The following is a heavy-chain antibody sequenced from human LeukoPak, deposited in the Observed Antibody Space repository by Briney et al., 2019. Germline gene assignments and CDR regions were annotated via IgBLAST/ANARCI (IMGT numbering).Heavy chain of an antibody. V-gene: IGHV3-9*01. D-gene: IGHD6-19*01. CDR3: AKDIISYSSGWSYLDY. CDR1: GFTFDDYA. CDR2: ISWNSGSI. J-gene: IGHJ4*02. Sequence: QPGRSLRLSCAASGFTFDDYAMHWVRQAPGKGLEWVSGISWNSGSIGYADSVKGRFTISRDNAKNSLYLQMNSLRAEETALYYCAKDIISYSSGWSYLDYWGQGTLVTVSS.